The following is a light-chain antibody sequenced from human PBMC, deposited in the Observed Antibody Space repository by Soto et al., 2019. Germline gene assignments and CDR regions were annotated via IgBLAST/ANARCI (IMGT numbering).Light chain of an antibody. CDR2: GAS. Sequence: EVVLTQSPGTLSLSPGERATLSCRASQSVYIRYLAWYQQKPGQAPRLLVYGASSRATGVPDRFSVSGSGTDFPLIISRLEPEDFAVYFCQVFGDSMWTFGQGTKV. V-gene: IGKV3-20*01. CDR3: QVFGDSMWT. J-gene: IGKJ1*01. CDR1: QSVYIRY.